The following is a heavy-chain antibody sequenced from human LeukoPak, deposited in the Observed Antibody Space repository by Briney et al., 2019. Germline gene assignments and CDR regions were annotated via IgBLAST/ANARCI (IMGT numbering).Heavy chain of an antibody. CDR2: ISSSSRTI. CDR1: GFTFSSYG. V-gene: IGHV3-48*01. J-gene: IGHJ5*02. Sequence: GGSVRLSCAASGFTFSSYGMNWVRQAPGKRLEWVSYISSSSRTIYYADSVKGRFTISRDDAKNSLYLQMNSLRAEDTAVYYCARGWFDPWGQGTLVTVSS. CDR3: ARGWFDP.